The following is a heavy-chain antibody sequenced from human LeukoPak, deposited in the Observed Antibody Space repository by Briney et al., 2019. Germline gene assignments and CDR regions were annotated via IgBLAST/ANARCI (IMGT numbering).Heavy chain of an antibody. D-gene: IGHD2/OR15-2a*01. Sequence: GGSLRLSCAASGFTFSSYGMSWVRQAPGKGLEWVSAISGSGGNTYYADSVKGRFTISRDNSKNTLYLQMNSLRAEDTAVYYCAKARAFDDPGNPYWHFDLWGRGTLVTVSS. V-gene: IGHV3-23*01. CDR1: GFTFSSYG. CDR3: AKARAFDDPGNPYWHFDL. CDR2: ISGSGGNT. J-gene: IGHJ2*01.